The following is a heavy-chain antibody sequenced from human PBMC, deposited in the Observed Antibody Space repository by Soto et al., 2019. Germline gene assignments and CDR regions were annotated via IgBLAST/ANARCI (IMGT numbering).Heavy chain of an antibody. CDR1: GFTFSNYE. CDR3: AGRRQVINDYSGLAD. Sequence: EVQLVESGGGLVQPGGSLRLSCAASGFTFSNYEMHWVRQVTGKGLAWVSGIGTAGDTKYVGSVKGRFTISRDNAKNALYLQMNSLRAEDTAVYYCAGRRQVINDYSGLADWGQGTTVIVSS. D-gene: IGHD2-21*01. V-gene: IGHV3-13*01. CDR2: IGTAGDT. J-gene: IGHJ6*02.